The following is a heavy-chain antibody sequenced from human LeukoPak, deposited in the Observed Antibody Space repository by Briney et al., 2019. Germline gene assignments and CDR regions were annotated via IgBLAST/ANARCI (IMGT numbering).Heavy chain of an antibody. J-gene: IGHJ4*02. CDR3: AKVPKYCGGDCYSYIDY. D-gene: IGHD2-21*02. CDR1: GFTFSNLG. CDR2: ISGSGTTT. V-gene: IGHV3-23*01. Sequence: GGSLRHSCAASGFTFSNLGLSWVRQAPGKGLEWVSIISGSGTTTFYAHSVRGRFTVSRDNSKNTLYLQMNTLRAEDTAVYFCAKVPKYCGGDCYSYIDYWGQGTLVTVSS.